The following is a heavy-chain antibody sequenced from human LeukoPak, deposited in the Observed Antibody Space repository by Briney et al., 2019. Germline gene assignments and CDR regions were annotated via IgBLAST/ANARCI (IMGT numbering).Heavy chain of an antibody. CDR3: ARVAPYYYIFIRSPPLDY. J-gene: IGHJ4*02. CDR1: GYTFSDYR. CDR2: IGRRGATI. V-gene: IGHV3-74*01. D-gene: IGHD3-10*01. Sequence: GGSLRLSCGASGYTFSDYRMHWVRVTPGKGLVWVSRIGRRGATIDYADSVKGRFPISRDNDKNTVYLQMNSLRAEDRAVYYFARVAPYYYIFIRSPPLDYWPQGTVVSVPS.